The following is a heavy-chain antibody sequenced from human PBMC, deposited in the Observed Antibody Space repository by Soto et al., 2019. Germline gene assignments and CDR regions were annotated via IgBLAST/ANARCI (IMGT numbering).Heavy chain of an antibody. Sequence: QVQLQESGPGLVKPSQTLSLTCSVSGGSITRGGSYWSWIRPRPGTGLEWIGYIYYSGSFYYTPSLTCRVRISPDTSKNQFSLKLSSVPAADTAVYYCTRSPDPPTLYRRALPYFFDSWGQGSLVTVSS. D-gene: IGHD3-16*02. J-gene: IGHJ4*02. V-gene: IGHV4-31*03. CDR2: IYYSGSF. CDR1: GGSITRGGSY. CDR3: TRSPDPPTLYRRALPYFFDS.